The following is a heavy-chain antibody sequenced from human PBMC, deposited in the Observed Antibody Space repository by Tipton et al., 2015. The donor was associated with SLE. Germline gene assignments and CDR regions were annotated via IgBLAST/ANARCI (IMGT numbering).Heavy chain of an antibody. D-gene: IGHD6-6*01. Sequence: SLRLSCAASGFTVSSNYMSWVRQAPGKGLAWVSVIYSGGSTYYADSVKGRFTISRHNSKNTLYLQMNSLRAEDTAVYYCAREKYSSSSGAFDIWGQGTMVTVSS. CDR2: IYSGGST. CDR3: AREKYSSSSGAFDI. CDR1: GFTVSSNY. V-gene: IGHV3-53*04. J-gene: IGHJ3*02.